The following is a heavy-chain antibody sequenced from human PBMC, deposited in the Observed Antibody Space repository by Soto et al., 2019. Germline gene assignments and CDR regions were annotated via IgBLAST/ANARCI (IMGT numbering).Heavy chain of an antibody. CDR1: GGTFSSYA. CDR3: ARRYSSGWYEREDQYYGMDV. V-gene: IGHV1-69*13. Sequence: GASVKVSCKASGGTFSSYAISWVRQAPGQGLEWMGGIIPIFGTANYAQKFQGRVTITADESTSTAYMELSSLRSEDTAVYYCARRYSSGWYEREDQYYGMDVWGQGTTVTVSS. J-gene: IGHJ6*02. D-gene: IGHD6-19*01. CDR2: IIPIFGTA.